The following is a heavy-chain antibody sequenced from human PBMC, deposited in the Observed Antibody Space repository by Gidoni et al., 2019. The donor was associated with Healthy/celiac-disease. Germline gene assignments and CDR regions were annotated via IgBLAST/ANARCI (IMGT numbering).Heavy chain of an antibody. J-gene: IGHJ4*02. V-gene: IGHV4-34*01. Sequence: QVQLQQWGAGLFKHSETLSLTCAVYGGSFSVYYWSWIRQPPGKGREWIGEINHSGSTNYNPSLKSRVTISVDTAKNQFSLKLSSVTAADTAVYYCARCESTKYYDFWSGYYPKTTPPPLRFDYWGQGTLVTVSS. CDR3: ARCESTKYYDFWSGYYPKTTPPPLRFDY. CDR1: GGSFSVYY. D-gene: IGHD3-3*01. CDR2: INHSGST.